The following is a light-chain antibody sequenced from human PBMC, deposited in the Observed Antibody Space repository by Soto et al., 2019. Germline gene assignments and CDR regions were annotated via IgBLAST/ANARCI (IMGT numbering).Light chain of an antibody. CDR3: AEWDDSLNGYV. J-gene: IGLJ1*01. V-gene: IGLV1-44*01. CDR1: SSNIGSHI. Sequence: QSVLTQPPSASGTPGQRVIISCSGSSSNIGSHIVNWYQQLPGTAPKLLIYTNNQRPSGVPDRFSGYKSGTSASLAISGLQSEDEADYYCAEWDDSLNGYVFGPGTKLTVL. CDR2: TNN.